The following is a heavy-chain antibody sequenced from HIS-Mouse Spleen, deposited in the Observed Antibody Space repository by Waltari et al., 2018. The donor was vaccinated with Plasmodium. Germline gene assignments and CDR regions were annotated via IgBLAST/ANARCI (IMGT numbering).Heavy chain of an antibody. Sequence: QVQLQESGPGLVKPSETLSLTCTVSGGPISSYYWSWIRQPPGKGLEWIGYIYYSGRTNNDPALKSRVTLSVDTSRQQFSMRRSFVAAADTAVDYCARRGLGIDTSWYFDRWGRGTLVTVSS. D-gene: IGHD7-27*01. CDR1: GGPISSYY. V-gene: IGHV4-59*08. CDR3: ARRGLGIDTSWYFDR. CDR2: IYYSGRT. J-gene: IGHJ2*01.